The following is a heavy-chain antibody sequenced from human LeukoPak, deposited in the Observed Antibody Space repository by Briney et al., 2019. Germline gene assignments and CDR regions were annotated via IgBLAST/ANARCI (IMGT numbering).Heavy chain of an antibody. CDR1: GFTFSSYA. V-gene: IGHV3-23*01. J-gene: IGHJ3*02. CDR2: ISGSGGST. CDR3: AKSSGWFGELLYAFDI. Sequence: GGSLRLSCAVSGFTFSSYAMSWVRQAPGKGLEWVSAISGSGGSTYYADSVKGRFTISRDNSKNTLYLQMNSLRAEDTAVYYCAKSSGWFGELLYAFDIWGQGTMVTVSS. D-gene: IGHD3-10*01.